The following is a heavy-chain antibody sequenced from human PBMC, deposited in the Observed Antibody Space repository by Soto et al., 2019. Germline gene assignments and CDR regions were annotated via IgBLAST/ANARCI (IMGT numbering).Heavy chain of an antibody. V-gene: IGHV3-7*01. CDR3: ARDYYDFWSGYYHFDY. J-gene: IGHJ4*02. Sequence: VGSLRLSCAASGFTFSSYWMSRVRQAPGKGLEWVANIKQDGSEKYYVDSVKGRFTISRDNAKNSLYLQMNSLRAEDTAVYYCARDYYDFWSGYYHFDYWGQGTLVTVSS. D-gene: IGHD3-3*01. CDR2: IKQDGSEK. CDR1: GFTFSSYW.